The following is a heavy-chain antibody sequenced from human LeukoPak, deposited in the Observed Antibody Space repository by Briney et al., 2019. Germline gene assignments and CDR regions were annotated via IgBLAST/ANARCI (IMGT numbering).Heavy chain of an antibody. V-gene: IGHV3-7*03. Sequence: PGGSLRLSCAASGITFSRHWMYWVRQAPGKGLEWVANIKQDGSAKPYVDSVKGRFTISRDNAKNSLFLQMNSLRVEDTAVYYCARDNGWSADFWGQGTLVTVSS. CDR2: IKQDGSAK. J-gene: IGHJ4*02. D-gene: IGHD2-15*01. CDR3: ARDNGWSADF. CDR1: GITFSRHW.